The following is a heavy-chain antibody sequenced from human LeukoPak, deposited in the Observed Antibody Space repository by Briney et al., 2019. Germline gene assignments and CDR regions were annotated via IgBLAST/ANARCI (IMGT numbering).Heavy chain of an antibody. V-gene: IGHV3-53*01. CDR2: IYSGGST. CDR3: ARAPDTEFDY. J-gene: IGHJ4*02. CDR1: GFTVSSNY. Sequence: GGSLRLSSAVSGFTVSSNYMSWVRQAPGKGLEWVSVIYSGGSTYYADSVKGRFTISRDNSKNTLYLQMNSLRAEDTAVYYCARAPDTEFDYWGRGTLVTVSS. D-gene: IGHD5-18*01.